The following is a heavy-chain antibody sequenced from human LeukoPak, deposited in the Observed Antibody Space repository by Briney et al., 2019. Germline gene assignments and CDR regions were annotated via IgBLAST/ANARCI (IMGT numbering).Heavy chain of an antibody. CDR1: GYSFTVYY. V-gene: IGHV1-2*02. D-gene: IGHD3-22*01. Sequence: ASVKVSFKASGYSFTVYYMYWVRQAPGQGLELMGLINPNSGGTNYAQKFQGRGTMTMYTSISTAYMELSRLRYDDTAVYYCARDLGYYDSSGYDYWGQGTLVTVSS. CDR3: ARDLGYYDSSGYDY. CDR2: INPNSGGT. J-gene: IGHJ4*02.